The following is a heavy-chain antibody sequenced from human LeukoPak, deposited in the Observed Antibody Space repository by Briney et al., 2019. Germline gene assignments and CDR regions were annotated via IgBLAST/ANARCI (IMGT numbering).Heavy chain of an antibody. D-gene: IGHD3-22*01. CDR2: ISAYNGNT. V-gene: IGHV1-18*01. CDR3: ARVRSYYDSSAYDY. Sequence: GASVKVSCKASGYTFTSYGISWVRQAPGHGLEWMGWISAYNGNTNYAQKLQGRVTMTTDTSTSTAYMELRSLRSDDTAVYYCARVRSYYDSSAYDYWGQGTLVTVSS. CDR1: GYTFTSYG. J-gene: IGHJ4*02.